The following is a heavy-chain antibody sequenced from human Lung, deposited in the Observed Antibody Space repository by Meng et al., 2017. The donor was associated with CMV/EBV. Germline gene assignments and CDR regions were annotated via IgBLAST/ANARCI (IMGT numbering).Heavy chain of an antibody. Sequence: SXTXSLXCIVSGGAVSDGNYHWNWVRQPPGKGLEWIGQTWSGRGTYYSPSLESRLTISVDTSKNQFSLHLTSVTAADTAIYYCATLIAGYGGRGSWGQGTXVTVDS. CDR2: TWSGRGT. CDR3: ATLIAGYGGRGS. D-gene: IGHD5-12*01. CDR1: GGAVSDGNYH. V-gene: IGHV4-61*01. J-gene: IGHJ4*02.